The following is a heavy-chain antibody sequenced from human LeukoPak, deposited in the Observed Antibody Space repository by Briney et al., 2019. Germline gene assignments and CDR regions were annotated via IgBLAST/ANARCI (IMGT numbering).Heavy chain of an antibody. CDR1: GFTFSSYE. D-gene: IGHD3-22*01. J-gene: IGHJ4*01. CDR2: ISSSGSTI. V-gene: IGHV3-48*03. CDR3: AREGDNYYDSRGFAY. Sequence: GGSLRLSCAASGFTFSSYEMNWVRQAPGKGLEWVSYISSSGSTIYYADSVKGRFTISRDNAKNSLYLQMNSLRAEDTAVYYCAREGDNYYDSRGFAYWGQEPWSPSP.